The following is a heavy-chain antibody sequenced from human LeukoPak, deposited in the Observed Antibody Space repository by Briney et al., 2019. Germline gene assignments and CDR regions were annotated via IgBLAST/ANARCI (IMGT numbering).Heavy chain of an antibody. CDR1: GYTFTVYY. Sequence: ASVKVSFKASGYTFTVYYMHWVRQAPGQGLEWMGWINPNSSGTNYAQKFQGRVTITKDTSISTAYMELSRLRSDDTAVYYCARVAGRITMIVGGHYFDYWGKGTVVTVPS. CDR2: INPNSSGT. V-gene: IGHV1-2*02. J-gene: IGHJ4*02. D-gene: IGHD3-22*01. CDR3: ARVAGRITMIVGGHYFDY.